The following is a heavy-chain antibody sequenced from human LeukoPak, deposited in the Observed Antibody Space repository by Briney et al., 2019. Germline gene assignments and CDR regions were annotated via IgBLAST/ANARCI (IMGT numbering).Heavy chain of an antibody. Sequence: SETLSLTCTVSGGSISSSSYYWGWIRQPPGKGLEWIGSIYYSGSTYYNQSPKSRVTISVDTSKNQFSLKLSSVTAADTAVYYCARQGGSYYEFYFDYWGQGTLVTVSS. CDR3: ARQGGSYYEFYFDY. CDR1: GGSISSSSYY. CDR2: IYYSGST. J-gene: IGHJ4*02. D-gene: IGHD1-26*01. V-gene: IGHV4-39*01.